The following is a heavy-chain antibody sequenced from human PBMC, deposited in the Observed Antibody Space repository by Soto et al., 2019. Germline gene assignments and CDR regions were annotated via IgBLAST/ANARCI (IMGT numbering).Heavy chain of an antibody. J-gene: IGHJ6*02. V-gene: IGHV6-1*01. Sequence: SQTLSLTCAISGDSVSSNSAAWNWIRQSPSRGLEWLGRTYYRSKWYNDYAVSVKSRITINPDTSKNQFSLQLNSVTPEDTAVYYCARDPILTGYTYYYGMDVWGQGTTVTVS. CDR3: ARDPILTGYTYYYGMDV. CDR2: TYYRSKWYN. CDR1: GDSVSSNSAA. D-gene: IGHD3-9*01.